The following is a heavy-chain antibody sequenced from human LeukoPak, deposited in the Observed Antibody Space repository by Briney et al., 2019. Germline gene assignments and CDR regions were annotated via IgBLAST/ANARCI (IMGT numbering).Heavy chain of an antibody. Sequence: GGSLRLSCAASGFTFSSYAMSGVRQAPGRGRGGVSAISGSGGSTYYANSVKGRFTISRDNSKNTLYLQMNSLRAEDTAVYYCAKTTTYDILTGYNYFDYWGQGTLVTVSS. V-gene: IGHV3-23*01. CDR3: AKTTTYDILTGYNYFDY. CDR2: ISGSGGST. D-gene: IGHD3-9*01. J-gene: IGHJ4*02. CDR1: GFTFSSYA.